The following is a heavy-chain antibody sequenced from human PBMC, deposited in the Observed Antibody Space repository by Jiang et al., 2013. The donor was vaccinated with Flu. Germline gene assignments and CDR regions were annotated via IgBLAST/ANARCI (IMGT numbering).Heavy chain of an antibody. Sequence: GKGLEWMGIIYPGDSDTRYSPSFQGQVTISADKSISTAYLQWSSLKASDTAMYYCARQAVGDYSPYYYYGMDVWGQGTTVTVSS. CDR3: ARQAVGDYSPYYYYGMDV. D-gene: IGHD4-17*01. V-gene: IGHV5-51*01. CDR2: IYPGDSDT. J-gene: IGHJ6*02.